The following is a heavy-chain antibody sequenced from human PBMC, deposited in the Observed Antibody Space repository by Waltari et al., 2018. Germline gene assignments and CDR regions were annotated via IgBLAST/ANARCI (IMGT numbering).Heavy chain of an antibody. CDR2: IHYIGDT. V-gene: IGHV4-39*07. J-gene: IGHJ3*02. CDR1: GDSISTNNYY. D-gene: IGHD6-19*01. CDR3: ARNQRGWFDAFDI. Sequence: QLQLQESGPGLVEPSETLSLTCTASGDSISTNNYYWGWIRQPRGTGLQWIGSIHYIGDTYDSSSLKSRVIISVDTSNNQFYLRLTSVTAADTAIYFCARNQRGWFDAFDIWGQGTAVTVSS.